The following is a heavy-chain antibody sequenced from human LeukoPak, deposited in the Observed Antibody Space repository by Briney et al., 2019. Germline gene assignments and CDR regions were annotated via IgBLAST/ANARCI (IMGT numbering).Heavy chain of an antibody. D-gene: IGHD3-22*01. J-gene: IGHJ4*02. V-gene: IGHV3-48*04. CDR2: ISSSSCTI. Sequence: PGGSLRLFCAASGFTFSSYSMNWVRQAPGKGLEWVSYISSSSCTIYYADSVKGRFTISRDNAKNSLYLQMNSLRAEDTAVYYCASLTYYYDSSGYYRDYWGQGTLVTVSS. CDR3: ASLTYYYDSSGYYRDY. CDR1: GFTFSSYS.